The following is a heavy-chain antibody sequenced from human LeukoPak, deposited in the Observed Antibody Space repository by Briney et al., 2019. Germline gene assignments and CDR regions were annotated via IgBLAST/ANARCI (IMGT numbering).Heavy chain of an antibody. D-gene: IGHD3-22*01. V-gene: IGHV1-18*01. CDR3: ARGLDYYDKPIAY. CDR1: DYTFTSYG. CDR2: ISAYNGNT. J-gene: IGHJ4*02. Sequence: ASVKVSCKASDYTFTSYGVSWVRQAPGQGLEWMGWISAYNGNTNYAQKFQGRVTMTTDTFTSTVYMELRSLRSDDTAVYYCARGLDYYDKPIAYWGQGTLVTVSS.